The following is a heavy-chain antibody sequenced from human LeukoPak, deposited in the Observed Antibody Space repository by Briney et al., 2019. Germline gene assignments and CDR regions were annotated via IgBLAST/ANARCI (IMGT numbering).Heavy chain of an antibody. D-gene: IGHD3-16*01. CDR3: ASWCRSWGGYYYYYYMDV. V-gene: IGHV4-39*01. Sequence: SETLSLTCTVSGGSISSSSYYWGWIRQPPGKGLEWIGSIYYSGSTYYNPSLKSRVTISVDTSKNQFSLKLSSVTAADTAVYYCASWCRSWGGYYYYYYMDVWGKGTTVTISS. CDR1: GGSISSSSYY. CDR2: IYYSGST. J-gene: IGHJ6*03.